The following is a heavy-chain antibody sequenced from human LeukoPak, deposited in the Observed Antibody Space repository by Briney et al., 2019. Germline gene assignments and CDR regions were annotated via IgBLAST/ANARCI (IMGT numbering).Heavy chain of an antibody. V-gene: IGHV3-23*01. CDR1: GFTFSKFC. CDR3: AKGKAPGAVDWFDP. Sequence: GGSLRLSCAASGFTFSKFCMMWVRQAPGKGLEWVSSIAGTGETYYADSVKCRFTVSRDNSKSTLYLQINSLTAEDTGLYYCAKGKAPGAVDWFDPWGQGTLVTVSS. CDR2: IAGTGET. J-gene: IGHJ5*02. D-gene: IGHD2-8*02.